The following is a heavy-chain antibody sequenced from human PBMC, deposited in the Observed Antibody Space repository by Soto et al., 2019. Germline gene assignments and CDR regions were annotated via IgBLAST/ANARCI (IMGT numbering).Heavy chain of an antibody. CDR1: GGSISSGGYY. D-gene: IGHD2-15*01. CDR3: ARVPPFAVAGIDY. Sequence: SETLSLTCTVSGGSISSGGYYWSWIRQHPGKGLEWIGYIYYSGSTYYNPSLKSRVTISVDTSKNQFSLKLSSVTAADTAVYYCARVPPFAVAGIDYWGQGTLVTVSS. J-gene: IGHJ4*02. CDR2: IYYSGST. V-gene: IGHV4-31*03.